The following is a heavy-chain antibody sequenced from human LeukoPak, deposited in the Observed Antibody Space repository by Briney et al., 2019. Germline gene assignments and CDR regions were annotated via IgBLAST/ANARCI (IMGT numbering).Heavy chain of an antibody. D-gene: IGHD3-22*01. CDR3: AREHTGFSMIVVARRDYYYMDV. CDR1: GFTFSSYE. J-gene: IGHJ6*03. CDR2: ISSSGSTI. V-gene: IGHV3-48*03. Sequence: GGSLRLSCAASGFTFSSYEMNWVRQAPGKGLEWVSYISSSGSTIYYADSVKGRFTISRDNAKNSLYLQMNSLRAEDTAVYYCAREHTGFSMIVVARRDYYYMDVWGKGTTVTVSS.